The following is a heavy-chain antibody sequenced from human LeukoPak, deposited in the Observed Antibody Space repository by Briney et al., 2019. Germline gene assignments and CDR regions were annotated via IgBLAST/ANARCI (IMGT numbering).Heavy chain of an antibody. D-gene: IGHD3-10*01. CDR2: ISYSGST. CDR1: GGSISGYS. V-gene: IGHV4-59*08. J-gene: IGHJ4*02. Sequence: SSETLSLTCTVSGGSISGYSWSWIRQPPGKGLDWIGYISYSGSTNYNPSLKSRVTISVDTSKNQFSLKLSSVTAADTAVYYCCAPYYYGSGGYFDYWGQGTLVTVSS. CDR3: CAPYYYGSGGYFDY.